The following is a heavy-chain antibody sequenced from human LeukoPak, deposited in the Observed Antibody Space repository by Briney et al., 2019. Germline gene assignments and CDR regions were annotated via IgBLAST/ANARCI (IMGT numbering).Heavy chain of an antibody. CDR1: GYTFTRYF. Sequence: ASVKVSCKPSGYTFTRYFIHWVRQAPGQGLEWMGIINPSGGDTTYAQKFQGRITMTRDTSTSTVYMELSSLGSEDTAVYYCARRTCSSSDCYFNWLDPWGQGTLVTVSS. J-gene: IGHJ5*02. CDR2: INPSGGDT. V-gene: IGHV1-46*03. D-gene: IGHD2-2*01. CDR3: ARRTCSSSDCYFNWLDP.